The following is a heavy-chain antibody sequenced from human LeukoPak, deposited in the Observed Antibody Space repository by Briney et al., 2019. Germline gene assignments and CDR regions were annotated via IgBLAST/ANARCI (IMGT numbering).Heavy chain of an antibody. V-gene: IGHV3-23*01. CDR1: GFSFSSYA. CDR2: IRGSGTDT. Sequence: GGSLRLSCAASGFSFSSYAMSWVRQAPGKGLEWVSVIRGSGTDTYYADSVKGRFTISRDNSKNTLYLQMDSLRVEDTAVYYCAKGNDFGSHHVMSADNWGQGTLVTVSS. D-gene: IGHD3/OR15-3a*01. CDR3: AKGNDFGSHHVMSADN. J-gene: IGHJ4*02.